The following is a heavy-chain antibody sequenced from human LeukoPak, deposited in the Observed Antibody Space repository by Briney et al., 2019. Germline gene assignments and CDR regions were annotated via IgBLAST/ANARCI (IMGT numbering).Heavy chain of an antibody. Sequence: PSETLSLTCTVSGYSISSGYYWGWIRQPPGKGLEWIGSIYHSGSTYYNPSLKSRVTISIDTSKNQFSLQLTSVTAADTAVYYCARDYYDSSGYYGKWSWFDPWGQGILVIVSS. J-gene: IGHJ5*02. CDR1: GYSISSGYY. D-gene: IGHD3-22*01. CDR3: ARDYYDSSGYYGKWSWFDP. CDR2: IYHSGST. V-gene: IGHV4-38-2*02.